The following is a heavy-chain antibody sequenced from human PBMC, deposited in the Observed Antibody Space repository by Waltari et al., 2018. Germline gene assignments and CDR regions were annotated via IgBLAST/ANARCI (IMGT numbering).Heavy chain of an antibody. CDR1: GFPFSHAW. CDR2: MRSRSDGGTA. V-gene: IGHV3-15*01. Sequence: EVQLVASGGGLVEPGGCLRLSCVALGFPFSHAWINWVRQAPGKGLEWVGLMRSRSDGGTADYAAPVKGRFTISRDDSKDTLYLQMNNLRPEDTAVYYCTTAPMPDWGQGTLVTVSS. J-gene: IGHJ4*02. D-gene: IGHD2-2*01. CDR3: TTAPMPD.